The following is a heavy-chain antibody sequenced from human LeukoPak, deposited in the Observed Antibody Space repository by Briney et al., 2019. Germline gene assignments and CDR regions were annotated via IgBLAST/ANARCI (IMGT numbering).Heavy chain of an antibody. CDR1: GFTFSSYS. J-gene: IGHJ4*02. CDR2: ISSSSSYI. Sequence: GGSLRLSCAASGFTFSSYSMNWVRQAPGKGLEWVSSISSSSSYIYYADSVKGRFTISRDNAKNSLYLQMNSLKAEDTAVYYCARLRYCYDSSGYWDCCYFDYWGQGTLVTVSS. CDR3: ARLRYCYDSSGYWDCCYFDY. V-gene: IGHV3-21*01. D-gene: IGHD3-22*01.